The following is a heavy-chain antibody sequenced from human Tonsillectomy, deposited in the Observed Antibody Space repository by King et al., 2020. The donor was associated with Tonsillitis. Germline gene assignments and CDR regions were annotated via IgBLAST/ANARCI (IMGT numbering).Heavy chain of an antibody. V-gene: IGHV4-61*02. D-gene: IGHD3-10*01. J-gene: IGHJ5*01. CDR1: GGSISSGSYY. CDR3: ARGRLWFGEEPNWFDF. Sequence: QLQESGPGLVKPSQTLSLTCTVSGGSISSGSYYWSWIRQPAGKGLESIGRIYTSGSTKYNPSLKSRVTISVDTSKNQFSLTLGSVTAADTAVYYCARGRLWFGEEPNWFDFWGQGTLVTVSS. CDR2: IYTSGST.